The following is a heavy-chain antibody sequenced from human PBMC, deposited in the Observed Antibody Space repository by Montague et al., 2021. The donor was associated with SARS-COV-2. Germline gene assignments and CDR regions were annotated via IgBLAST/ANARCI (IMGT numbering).Heavy chain of an antibody. CDR2: VDHSGYT. D-gene: IGHD6-13*01. V-gene: IGHV4-34*01. CDR1: GGSFHIFS. CDR3: ATHRQHHNH. J-gene: IGHJ5*02. Sequence: SETLSLTCAVYGGSFHIFSWGWIRQSPRKGLEWIGEVDHSGYTKYNPSLKSRVTISVDTSKNQFSLKLIAVTAADTAVYFCATHRQHHNHWGQGAMVAVSS.